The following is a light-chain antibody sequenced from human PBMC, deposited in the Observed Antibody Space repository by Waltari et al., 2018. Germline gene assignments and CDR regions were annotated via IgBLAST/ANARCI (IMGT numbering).Light chain of an antibody. Sequence: QSALTQPASVSGSLGQSVTISCTGSTTDLGTYAYVSWSQQHPCKAPQLLIFDVTNRPSGISTRSSGSKSGDTASLTISALQAEDEADYHCSSYATASALMVFGGGTRLTVL. J-gene: IGLJ2*01. CDR1: TTDLGTYAY. CDR3: SSYATASALMV. V-gene: IGLV2-14*03. CDR2: DVT.